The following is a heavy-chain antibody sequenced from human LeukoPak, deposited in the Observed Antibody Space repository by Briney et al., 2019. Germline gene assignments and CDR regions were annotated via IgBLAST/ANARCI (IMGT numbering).Heavy chain of an antibody. D-gene: IGHD5-18*01. CDR1: GFSLSSYW. V-gene: IGHV3-7*03. Sequence: GGSLRLSCVASGFSLSSYWMTWVRQDAGKGLEWVANIKRDGSEKYYVDSVKGRFTISRDNAKNSLYLQMNSLRAEDTAVYYCARSSGYSYGFNFGGQGTLVTVSS. J-gene: IGHJ4*02. CDR2: IKRDGSEK. CDR3: ARSSGYSYGFNF.